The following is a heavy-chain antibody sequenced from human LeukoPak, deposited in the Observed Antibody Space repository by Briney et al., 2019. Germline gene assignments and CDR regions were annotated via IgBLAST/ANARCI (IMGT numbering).Heavy chain of an antibody. D-gene: IGHD1-26*01. CDR3: ARGVGYSGSYHY. CDR1: GFTFSSYS. CDR2: ISSSSSYI. J-gene: IGHJ4*02. Sequence: GGSLRLSCAASGFTFSSYSMNWVRQAPGKGLEWVSSISSSSSYIYYADSVKGRFTISRDNAKNSLYLQMNSLRAEDTAVYYCARGVGYSGSYHYWGQGTLVTVSS. V-gene: IGHV3-21*01.